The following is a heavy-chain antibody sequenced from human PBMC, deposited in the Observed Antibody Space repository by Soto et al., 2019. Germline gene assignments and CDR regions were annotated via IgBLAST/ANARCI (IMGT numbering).Heavy chain of an antibody. CDR3: AREHSMTTGTTWAIYGMDV. V-gene: IGHV3-11*06. Sequence: PGGSLRLSGAASGFTFSDYDMSWIRQAPGKGLEWVSYISSSSIYTNYADSVKGRFTISRDNAKNSLYLQMNSLRAEDTAVYYCAREHSMTTGTTWAIYGMDVCGQGTTLTFSS. J-gene: IGHJ6*02. CDR2: ISSSSIYT. D-gene: IGHD4-4*01. CDR1: GFTFSDYD.